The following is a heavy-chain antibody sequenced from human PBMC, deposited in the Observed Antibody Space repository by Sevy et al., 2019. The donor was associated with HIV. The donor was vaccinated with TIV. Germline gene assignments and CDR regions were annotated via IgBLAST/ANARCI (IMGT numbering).Heavy chain of an antibody. D-gene: IGHD6-19*01. CDR3: ARVGGGIAVAGTYYYGMDV. J-gene: IGHJ6*02. V-gene: IGHV3-7*03. Sequence: GGSLRLSCAASGFTFSSYWMSWVRQAPGKGPEWVANIKQDGSEKYYVDSVKGRFTISRDNAKNSLYLQMNSLRAEDTAVYYCARVGGGIAVAGTYYYGMDVWGQGTTVTVSS. CDR1: GFTFSSYW. CDR2: IKQDGSEK.